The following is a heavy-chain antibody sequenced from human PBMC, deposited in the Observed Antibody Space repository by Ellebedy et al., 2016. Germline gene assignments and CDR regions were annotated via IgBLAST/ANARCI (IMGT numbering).Heavy chain of an antibody. Sequence: SETLSLXCAVSGVSISSGRSYWGWIRQPPGQGLAWIGTVYSSGSTYYSPSLESRVTISVDTSKNEFSLKLSSVTAADSGLYYCARHDLSSSSPNYWGQGTLVTVSS. J-gene: IGHJ4*02. CDR1: GVSISSGRSY. CDR2: VYSSGST. D-gene: IGHD6-13*01. V-gene: IGHV4-39*01. CDR3: ARHDLSSSSPNY.